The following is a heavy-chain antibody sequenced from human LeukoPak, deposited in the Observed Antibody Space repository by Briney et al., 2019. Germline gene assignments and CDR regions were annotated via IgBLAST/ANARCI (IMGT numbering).Heavy chain of an antibody. Sequence: PSETLSLTCAVYGGSFSGYYWSWIRQPPGKGLEWIGEINHSGSTNYNPSLKSRVTISVDTSKNQFSLKLSSVTAADTAVYYCARENSFSYEFWSAYSYYFDYWGQGSLVTVSS. CDR3: ARENSFSYEFWSAYSYYFDY. CDR1: GGSFSGYY. V-gene: IGHV4-34*01. CDR2: INHSGST. J-gene: IGHJ4*02. D-gene: IGHD3-3*01.